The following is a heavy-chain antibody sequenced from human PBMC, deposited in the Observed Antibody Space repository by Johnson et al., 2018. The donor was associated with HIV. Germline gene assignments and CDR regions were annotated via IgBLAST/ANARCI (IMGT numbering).Heavy chain of an antibody. CDR2: INSDGSST. J-gene: IGHJ3*02. CDR1: GFTFSSYW. Sequence: VQLVESGGGLVQPGGSLRLSCAASGFTFSSYWMHWVRQAPGKGLVWVSRINSDGSSTSYADSVKGRFTISRDNAKNTLYLQMNSLRAEDTAVYYCAREGSYYYGSSGYYYPGADAFDIWGQGTMVTVSS. CDR3: AREGSYYYGSSGYYYPGADAFDI. D-gene: IGHD3-22*01. V-gene: IGHV3-74*01.